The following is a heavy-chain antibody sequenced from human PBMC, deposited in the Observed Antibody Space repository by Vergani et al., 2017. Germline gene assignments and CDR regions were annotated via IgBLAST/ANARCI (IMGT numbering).Heavy chain of an antibody. CDR2: ISSSGSTI. Sequence: EVQLVESGGGLVQPGGSLRLSCAASGFTFSSYEMNWVRQAPGKGLEWVSYISSSGSTIYYADSVKGRFTISRDNAKNSLYLQMNSLRAEDTAVYYCARVEQYYYDSSGPFDYWGQGTLVTVFS. V-gene: IGHV3-48*03. CDR1: GFTFSSYE. J-gene: IGHJ4*02. CDR3: ARVEQYYYDSSGPFDY. D-gene: IGHD3-22*01.